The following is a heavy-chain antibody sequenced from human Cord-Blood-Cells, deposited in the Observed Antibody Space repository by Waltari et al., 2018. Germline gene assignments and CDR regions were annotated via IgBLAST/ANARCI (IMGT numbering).Heavy chain of an antibody. D-gene: IGHD1-26*01. Sequence: QVQLVQSGAEVKKPGASVKVSCKASGYTFTGYYMHWVRQAPGQGLEWMGWINPNSGGTNYAKKFQGRGTMTRDTSISTAYMERGRLRSDDTAVYYCARELGGATTRYFQHWGQGTLVTVSS. CDR3: ARELGGATTRYFQH. V-gene: IGHV1-2*02. CDR1: GYTFTGYY. J-gene: IGHJ1*01. CDR2: INPNSGGT.